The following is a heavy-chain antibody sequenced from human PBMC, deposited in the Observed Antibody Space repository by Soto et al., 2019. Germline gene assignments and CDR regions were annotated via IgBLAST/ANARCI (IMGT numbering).Heavy chain of an antibody. D-gene: IGHD3-9*01. J-gene: IGHJ4*02. CDR2: IIPTDGNT. CDR3: AKEVPTNILTGYYRYYFDY. V-gene: IGHV1-18*01. Sequence: ASVKVSCKASGYSFSFYGINWVRQAPGQGLEWMGRIIPTDGNTNFAQKFEDRVTITAAKSTNTAYMELSSLKSEDTAVYYCAKEVPTNILTGYYRYYFDYWGQGTLVTVSS. CDR1: GYSFSFYG.